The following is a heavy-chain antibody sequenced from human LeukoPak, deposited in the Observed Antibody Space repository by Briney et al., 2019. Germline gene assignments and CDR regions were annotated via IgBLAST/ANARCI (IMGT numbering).Heavy chain of an antibody. Sequence: PSQTLSLTCTVSGGSISSGDYYWSWMRQPPGKGLEWIGYIYYSGSTYYNPSLKSQVTISVDTSKNQFSLKLSSVTAADTAVYYCARVAAAMDALDIWGQGTMVTVSS. CDR2: IYYSGST. J-gene: IGHJ3*02. V-gene: IGHV4-30-4*08. D-gene: IGHD2-2*01. CDR3: ARVAAAMDALDI. CDR1: GGSISSGDYY.